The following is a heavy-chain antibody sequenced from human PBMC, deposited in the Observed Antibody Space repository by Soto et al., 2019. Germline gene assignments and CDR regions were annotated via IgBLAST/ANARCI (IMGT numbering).Heavy chain of an antibody. CDR2: IYYSGST. J-gene: IGHJ4*02. V-gene: IGHV4-59*08. CDR3: ARRYGSAIDY. Sequence: QVQLQESGPGLVKPSETLSLTCTVSGGTISSWYWSWIRQPPGKGLEWIGYIYYSGSTNCNPSLKSRVTTSVDTSKNQFSLKLSSVTAAYPAVYYCARRYGSAIDYWGQGTLVTVSS. CDR1: GGTISSWY. D-gene: IGHD1-26*01.